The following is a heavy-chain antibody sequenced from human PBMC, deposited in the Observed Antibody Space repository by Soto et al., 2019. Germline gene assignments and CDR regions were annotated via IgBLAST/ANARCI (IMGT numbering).Heavy chain of an antibody. Sequence: SVKVSCKASGGTFSSYAISWVRQAPGQGLEWMGGIIPIFGTANYAQKFQGRVTITAGESTSTAYMELSSLRSEDTAVYYCARRNIAVAGFNPSYYYYGMDVWGQGTTVTVSS. CDR2: IIPIFGTA. CDR3: ARRNIAVAGFNPSYYYYGMDV. D-gene: IGHD6-19*01. J-gene: IGHJ6*02. V-gene: IGHV1-69*13. CDR1: GGTFSSYA.